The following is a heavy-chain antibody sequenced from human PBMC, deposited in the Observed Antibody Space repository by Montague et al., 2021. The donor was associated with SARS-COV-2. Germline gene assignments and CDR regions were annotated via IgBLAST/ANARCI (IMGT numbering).Heavy chain of an antibody. CDR2: INHSGST. J-gene: IGHJ4*02. CDR3: ARAIVDVTMITVVMTGVEHYFDF. V-gene: IGHV4-34*01. D-gene: IGHD3-22*01. Sequence: SETLSLTCAVYGGSFIGYYWSWIRQPPGKGLEWIGDINHSGSTNYNPSLKSRVSISVDTSKNQFSLKLRSVTAADTAVYYCARAIVDVTMITVVMTGVEHYFDFWGQGALVTVSS. CDR1: GGSFIGYY.